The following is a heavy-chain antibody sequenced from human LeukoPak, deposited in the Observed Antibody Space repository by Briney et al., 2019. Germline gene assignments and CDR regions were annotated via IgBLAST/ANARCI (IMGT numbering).Heavy chain of an antibody. CDR3: ARERGDFRFGDI. CDR1: GGSISSYY. Sequence: SETLSLTCTVSGGSISSYYWSWIRQPPGKGLEWIGYIDDSGSTNYNPSLKSRVTISVDTSKNQFSLKLSSVTAADTAVYYCARERGDFRFGDIWGQGTMVIVSS. D-gene: IGHD3-16*01. CDR2: IDDSGST. J-gene: IGHJ3*02. V-gene: IGHV4-59*01.